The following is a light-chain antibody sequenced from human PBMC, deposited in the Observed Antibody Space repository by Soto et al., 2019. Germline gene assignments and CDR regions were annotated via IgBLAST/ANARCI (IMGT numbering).Light chain of an antibody. J-gene: IGKJ2*01. CDR3: MQTLQTPYT. CDR2: LGS. V-gene: IGKV2-28*01. CDR1: QSLLRSDGYNS. Sequence: DIVMTQSPLSLPVSPGEPASISCRSSQSLLRSDGYNSLDWYLQKPGQSPQLLIYLGSSRAAGVPGRLSGSGSGTDFTLKIIRVEAGDVGVYYCMQTLQTPYTFGQGTKLEIK.